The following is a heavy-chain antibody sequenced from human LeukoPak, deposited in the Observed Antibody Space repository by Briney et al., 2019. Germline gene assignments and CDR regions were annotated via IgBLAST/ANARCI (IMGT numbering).Heavy chain of an antibody. CDR1: GFTFSNSA. J-gene: IGHJ4*02. CDR3: AKNRGISSGFFDY. CDR2: ISGSGDNT. D-gene: IGHD6-6*01. Sequence: GGSLRLSCAASGFTFSNSAMSWVRQAPGKGLEWVSIISGSGDNTYYTDSVKGRFTISRDNSRNTLYLQMNSLRAEDTAIYHCAKNRGISSGFFDYWGQGSLVTVSS. V-gene: IGHV3-23*01.